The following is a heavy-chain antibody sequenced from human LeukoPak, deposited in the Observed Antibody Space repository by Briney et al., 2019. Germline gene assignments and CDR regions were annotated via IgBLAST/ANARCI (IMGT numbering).Heavy chain of an antibody. CDR1: GGSFSGYY. CDR3: ASPLVRGYSNGYQAFDY. V-gene: IGHV4-34*01. J-gene: IGHJ4*02. CDR2: INHSGST. Sequence: PSETLSLTCAVYGGSFSGYYWSWLRQPPGKGLEGIGEINHSGSTNYNPSLKSRVTISVDTSKNQFSLKLSSVTAADTAVYYCASPLVRGYSNGYQAFDYWGQGTLVTVSS. D-gene: IGHD5-18*01.